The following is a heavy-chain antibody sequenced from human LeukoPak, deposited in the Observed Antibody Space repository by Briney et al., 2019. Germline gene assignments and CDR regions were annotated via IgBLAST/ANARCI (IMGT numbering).Heavy chain of an antibody. D-gene: IGHD1-26*01. CDR3: ARVGATVGDAFDI. Sequence: SETLTLTCTVSGGSISSYYWSWIRQPAGKGLEWIGYIYYSGSTNYNPSLKSRVTISVDTSKNQFSLKLSSVTAADTAVYYCARVGATVGDAFDIWGQGTMVTVSS. CDR1: GGSISSYY. V-gene: IGHV4-59*01. CDR2: IYYSGST. J-gene: IGHJ3*02.